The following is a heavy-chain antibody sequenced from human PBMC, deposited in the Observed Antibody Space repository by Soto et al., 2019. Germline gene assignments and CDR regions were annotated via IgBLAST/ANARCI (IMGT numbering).Heavy chain of an antibody. J-gene: IGHJ4*02. CDR1: GGSISSGGYS. D-gene: IGHD5-12*01. Sequence: SETLSLTCAVSGGSISSGGYSWSWIRQPPGKGLEWIGYIYHSGSTYYNPSLKSRVTISVDRSKNQFSLKLSSVTAADTAVYDCARAGGKSGSDYWGQGTLVTVSS. CDR2: IYHSGST. CDR3: ARAGGKSGSDY. V-gene: IGHV4-30-2*01.